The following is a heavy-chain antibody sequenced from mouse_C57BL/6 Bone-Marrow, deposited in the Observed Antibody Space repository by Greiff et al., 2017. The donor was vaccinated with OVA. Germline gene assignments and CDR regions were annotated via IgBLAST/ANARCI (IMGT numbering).Heavy chain of an antibody. D-gene: IGHD2-3*01. V-gene: IGHV1-4*01. CDR3: AGYWGFAY. CDR1: GYTFTSYT. CDR2: IHPSSGYT. J-gene: IGHJ3*01. Sequence: QVQLQQSGAELARPGASVKMSCKASGYTFTSYTMHWVKQRPGPGLEWIGYIHPSSGYTKYNQKFKDKATLTADKSSSTAYMQLSSLTSEDSAVYYCAGYWGFAYWGQGTLVTVSA.